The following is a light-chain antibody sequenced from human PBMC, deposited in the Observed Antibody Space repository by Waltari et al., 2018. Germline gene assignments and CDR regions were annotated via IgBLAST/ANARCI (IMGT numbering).Light chain of an antibody. CDR2: GDS. Sequence: QSVLTQPPSPSGTPGQRVTISCSGSSSNLGSNPGYWYQQHPDKAPELVVYGDSNRPSGVSNRFSGSKSGNTASLTISGLQAEDEADYYCSSYTSTSSPWVFGGGTKLTVL. CDR1: SSNLGSNP. V-gene: IGLV2-14*03. J-gene: IGLJ3*02. CDR3: SSYTSTSSPWV.